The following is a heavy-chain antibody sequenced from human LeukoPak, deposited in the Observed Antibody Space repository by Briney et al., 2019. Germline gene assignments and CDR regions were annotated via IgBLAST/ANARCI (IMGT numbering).Heavy chain of an antibody. CDR3: ASRPYSPIGY. J-gene: IGHJ4*02. CDR2: ISSSSSTI. V-gene: IGHV3-48*04. CDR1: GFTFSSYS. Sequence: GGSLRLSCAASGFTFSSYSMNWVRQAPGKGLEWVSYISSSSSTIYYADSVKGRFTISRDNAKNSLYLQMNSLRAEDTAVYYCASRPYSPIGYWGQGTLVTVSS. D-gene: IGHD1-26*01.